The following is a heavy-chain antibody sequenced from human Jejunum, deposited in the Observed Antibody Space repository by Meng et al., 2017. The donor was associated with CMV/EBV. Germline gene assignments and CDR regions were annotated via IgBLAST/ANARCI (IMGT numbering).Heavy chain of an antibody. Sequence: GFPFSTFAMGWVRQAPGKGLEWVSSIYYSGGATHYPDSVKGRFTISRDTSENTLYLQMSSLRVDDTALYYCAKGVTSGSTYRAFDILGQGTKVTVSS. D-gene: IGHD3-22*01. J-gene: IGHJ3*02. CDR2: IYYSGGAT. CDR1: GFPFSTFA. CDR3: AKGVTSGSTYRAFDI. V-gene: IGHV3-23*01.